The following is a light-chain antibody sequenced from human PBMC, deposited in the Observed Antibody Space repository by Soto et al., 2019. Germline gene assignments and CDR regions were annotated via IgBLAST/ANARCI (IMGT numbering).Light chain of an antibody. V-gene: IGKV1-8*01. CDR3: QQYYSFTRT. CDR1: QTVKNN. CDR2: AAS. Sequence: IWLTQYPDTLSGSPGDRATLSWGASQTVKNNLAWYHNNKGQAPELLIHAASTLQSGVPSRLSGSGYGTDLTITISCMKYEDFATYYCQQYYSFTRTFGHGTKVDI. J-gene: IGKJ1*01.